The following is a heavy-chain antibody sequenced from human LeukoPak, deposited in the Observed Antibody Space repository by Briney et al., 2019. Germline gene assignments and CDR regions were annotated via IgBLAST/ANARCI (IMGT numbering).Heavy chain of an antibody. Sequence: GSLRLSCAASGFTFSSYAMSWVRQAPGKGLEWVSAISGSGGSTYYADSVKGRFTISRDNSKNTLYLQMNSLRAEDTAVYYCAKDPGVVYDSSGYPAEEFDYWGQGTLVTVSS. CDR3: AKDPGVVYDSSGYPAEEFDY. J-gene: IGHJ4*02. CDR1: GFTFSSYA. CDR2: ISGSGGST. D-gene: IGHD3-22*01. V-gene: IGHV3-23*01.